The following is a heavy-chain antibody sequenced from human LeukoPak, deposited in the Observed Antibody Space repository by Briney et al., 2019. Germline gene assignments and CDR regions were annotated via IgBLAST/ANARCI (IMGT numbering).Heavy chain of an antibody. CDR2: ISSSSSYI. Sequence: GGSLRLSCAASGFTFSSYSMNWVRQAPGKGLEWVSSISSSSSYIYYADSVKGRFTISRDNAKNSLYLQMNSLRAEDTAVYYCARDRLVGAMTDYWGQGTLVTVSS. D-gene: IGHD1-26*01. J-gene: IGHJ4*02. V-gene: IGHV3-21*01. CDR1: GFTFSSYS. CDR3: ARDRLVGAMTDY.